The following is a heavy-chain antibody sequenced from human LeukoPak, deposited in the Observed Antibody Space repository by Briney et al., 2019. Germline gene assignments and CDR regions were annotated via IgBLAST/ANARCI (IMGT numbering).Heavy chain of an antibody. CDR3: ARDAEKYSSSSTDY. J-gene: IGHJ4*02. Sequence: ASVKVSCTSSGYTFTGYYMHWVRQAPGQGLEWMGWINPNSGGTNYARKFQGRVTMTRDTSISTAYMELSRLRSDDTAVYYCARDAEKYSSSSTDYWGQGTLVTVSS. CDR1: GYTFTGYY. CDR2: INPNSGGT. V-gene: IGHV1-2*02. D-gene: IGHD6-6*01.